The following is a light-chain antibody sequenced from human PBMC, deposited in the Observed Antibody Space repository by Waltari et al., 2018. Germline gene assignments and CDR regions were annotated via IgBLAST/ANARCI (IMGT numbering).Light chain of an antibody. CDR1: RPNLGSTT. V-gene: IGLV1-44*01. CDR2: YTD. J-gene: IGLJ1*01. Sequence: QSTLTQPSSASGTPGQRVTISCSGSRPNLGSTTVTWYQQLPGTAPKLLIYYTDQRPSGVSDRFSGSKSGTSASLAFSGLQSEDEAHYYCAAWDDSLNGYVFGSGTEVTVL. CDR3: AAWDDSLNGYV.